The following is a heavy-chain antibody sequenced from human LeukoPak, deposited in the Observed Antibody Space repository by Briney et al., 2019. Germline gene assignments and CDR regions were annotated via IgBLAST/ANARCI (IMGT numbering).Heavy chain of an antibody. V-gene: IGHV3-66*01. D-gene: IGHD5-18*01. CDR1: GGSISSGGYY. CDR3: ARDGYSYGYWYY. CDR2: IYSGGST. Sequence: ETLSLTCTVSGGSISSGGYYMSWVRQAPGKGLEWVSVIYSGGSTYYADSVKGRFTISRDNSKNTLYLQMNSLRAEDTAVYYCARDGYSYGYWYYWGQGTLVTVSS. J-gene: IGHJ4*02.